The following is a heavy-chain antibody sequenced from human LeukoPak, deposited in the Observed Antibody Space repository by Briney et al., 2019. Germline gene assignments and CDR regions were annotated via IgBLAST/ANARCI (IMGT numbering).Heavy chain of an antibody. CDR3: ARGEYYDFWSGYFARGGYYYMDV. J-gene: IGHJ6*03. V-gene: IGHV1-8*03. D-gene: IGHD3-3*01. CDR1: GYTFTSYD. CDR2: MNPNSGNT. Sequence: ASVKVSCKASGYTFTSYDINWVRQATGQGLEWMGWMNPNSGNTGYAQKFQGRVTITRNTSISTAYMELSSLRSEDTAVYYCARGEYYDFWSGYFARGGYYYMDVWGKGTTVTVSS.